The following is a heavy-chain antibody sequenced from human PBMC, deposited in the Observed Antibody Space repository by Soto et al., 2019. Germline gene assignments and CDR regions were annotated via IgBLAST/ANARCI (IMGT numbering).Heavy chain of an antibody. J-gene: IGHJ6*02. Sequence: GASVKVSCKASGGTFSSYAISWVRQAPGQGLEWMGGIIPIFGTANYAQKFQGRVTITADESTSTAYMELSSLRSEDTAVYYCARWGEGYCSSTSCSKYYYYYGMDVWRQGTTVTVSS. CDR2: IIPIFGTA. CDR3: ARWGEGYCSSTSCSKYYYYYGMDV. V-gene: IGHV1-69*13. CDR1: GGTFSSYA. D-gene: IGHD2-2*01.